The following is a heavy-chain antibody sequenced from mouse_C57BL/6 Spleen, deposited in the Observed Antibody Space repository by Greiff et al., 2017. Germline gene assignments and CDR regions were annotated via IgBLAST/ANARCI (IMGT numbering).Heavy chain of an antibody. Sequence: QVQLQQSGAELVRPGASVTLSCKASGYTFTDYEMHWVKQTPVHGLEWIGAIDPETGGTAYNQTFKGNAILSADKSSSTAYMELRSLTSEDSAVYYYTYPMDYWGQGTSVTVSS. CDR1: GYTFTDYE. J-gene: IGHJ4*01. V-gene: IGHV1-15*01. CDR3: TYPMDY. D-gene: IGHD5-5*01. CDR2: IDPETGGT.